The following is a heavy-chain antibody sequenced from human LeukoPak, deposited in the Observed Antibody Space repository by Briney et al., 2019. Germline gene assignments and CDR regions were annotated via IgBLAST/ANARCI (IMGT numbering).Heavy chain of an antibody. CDR3: ARMVAATIALDY. V-gene: IGHV1-18*01. J-gene: IGHJ4*02. Sequence: ASVKVSCKASGYTFTNYGISWVRQAPGQGLEWMGWISAYNGNTNYAQKLQGRVTMTPDTSTSTAYMELRSLRSDDTAVYYCARMVAATIALDYWGQGTLVTVSP. CDR2: ISAYNGNT. D-gene: IGHD2-15*01. CDR1: GYTFTNYG.